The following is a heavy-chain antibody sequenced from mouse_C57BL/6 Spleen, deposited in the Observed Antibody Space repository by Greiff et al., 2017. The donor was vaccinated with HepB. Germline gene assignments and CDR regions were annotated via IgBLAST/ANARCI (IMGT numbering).Heavy chain of an antibody. Sequence: VQLQQPGAELVKPGASVKLSCKASGYTFTSYWMHWVKQRPGQGLEWIGMIHPNSGSTNYNEKFKSKATLTVDKSSSTAYMQLSSLTSEDSAVYDCAYYCGISGAMDYWGQGTSVTVSS. V-gene: IGHV1-64*01. CDR2: IHPNSGST. CDR3: AYYCGISGAMDY. CDR1: GYTFTSYW. J-gene: IGHJ4*01. D-gene: IGHD1-1*01.